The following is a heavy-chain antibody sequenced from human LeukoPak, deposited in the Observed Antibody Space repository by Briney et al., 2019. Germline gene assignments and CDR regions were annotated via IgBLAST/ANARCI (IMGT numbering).Heavy chain of an antibody. CDR2: IYYSGST. V-gene: IGHV4-59*01. D-gene: IGHD6-19*01. Sequence: SETLSLTCTVSSGSISSYYWSWIRQPPGKGLEWIGYIYYSGSTNYSPSLKSRVTISVDTSKNQFSLKLSSVTAADTAVYYCARGLDGWYGYWGQGTLVTVSS. CDR3: ARGLDGWYGY. CDR1: SGSISSYY. J-gene: IGHJ4*02.